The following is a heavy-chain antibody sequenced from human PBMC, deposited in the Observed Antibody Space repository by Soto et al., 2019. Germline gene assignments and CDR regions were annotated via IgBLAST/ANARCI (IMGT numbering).Heavy chain of an antibody. D-gene: IGHD3-16*01. CDR2: IYHTGIA. J-gene: IGHJ6*02. CDR1: GDSITNNHW. V-gene: IGHV4-4*02. Sequence: SETLSLTCTVYGDSITNNHWWSWVRQPPGKGPEWIGEIYHTGIANYNPSLESRVAFSVDKSKNQFSLSLTSVTAADTAVYYCVSKLGPYYYGLDVWGQGTTVTVSS. CDR3: VSKLGPYYYGLDV.